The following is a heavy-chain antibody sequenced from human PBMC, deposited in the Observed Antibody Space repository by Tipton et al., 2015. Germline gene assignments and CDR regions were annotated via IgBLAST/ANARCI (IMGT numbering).Heavy chain of an antibody. CDR2: IKKKSEGATA. CDR1: GLTFSDTW. D-gene: IGHD3-22*01. CDR3: STDFIDTRGYAHDY. V-gene: IGHV3-15*07. Sequence: SLRLSCIVSGLTFSDTWMNWVRQAPGKGLEWVGRIKKKSEGATADYGATVKDRFTMSRDDSQNTVFLHMNNLKREDTAVYFCSTDFIDTRGYAHDYWGHGTLVTVSS. J-gene: IGHJ4*01.